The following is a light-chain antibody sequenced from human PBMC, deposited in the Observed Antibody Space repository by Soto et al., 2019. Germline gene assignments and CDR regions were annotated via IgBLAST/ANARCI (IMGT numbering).Light chain of an antibody. V-gene: IGLV1-40*01. CDR2: GDN. CDR1: SSNIGAEYD. CDR3: QSYDSSLTTIL. Sequence: QSVLTQPPSVSGAPGQRVAISCTGSSSNIGAEYDVHWYQQLPGTAPKRLIYGDNNRPSGVPDRFSGSKSGTSASLAITGLQPEEEADYYCQSYDSSLTTILFGTGTKVTVL. J-gene: IGLJ1*01.